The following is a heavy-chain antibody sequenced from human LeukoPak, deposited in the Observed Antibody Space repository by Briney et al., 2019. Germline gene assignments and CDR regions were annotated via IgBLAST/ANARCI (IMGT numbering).Heavy chain of an antibody. J-gene: IGHJ4*02. D-gene: IGHD5-12*01. CDR2: IYYSGST. Sequence: SETLSLTCTVSGGSISSSNYYWGWIRQPPGKGLEWIGSIYYSGSTYYNPSLKSRVTISGDTSKNQFSLKLSSVTAADTAVYYCARDIVATTGFDYWGQGTLVTVSS. CDR1: GGSISSSNYY. V-gene: IGHV4-39*07. CDR3: ARDIVATTGFDY.